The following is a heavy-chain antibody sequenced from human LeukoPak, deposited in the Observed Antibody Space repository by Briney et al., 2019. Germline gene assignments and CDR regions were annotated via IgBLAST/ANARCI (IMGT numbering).Heavy chain of an antibody. Sequence: GESLKISCKGSGYSFTSYWIGWVRQVPGKGLEWMGIIYPGDSDTRYSPSFQGQVTISADKSISTAYLQWSSLKASDTAMYYCARPQPYYDILTSYSTINYYFDYWGQGTLVTVSS. V-gene: IGHV5-51*01. J-gene: IGHJ4*02. CDR3: ARPQPYYDILTSYSTINYYFDY. CDR2: IYPGDSDT. CDR1: GYSFTSYW. D-gene: IGHD3-9*01.